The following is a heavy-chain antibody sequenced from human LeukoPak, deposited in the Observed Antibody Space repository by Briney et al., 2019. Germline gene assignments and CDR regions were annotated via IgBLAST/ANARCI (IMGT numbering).Heavy chain of an antibody. D-gene: IGHD3-16*02. CDR1: GFTFSSYW. Sequence: GGSLRLSCEASGFTFSSYWMSWVRQAPGKGLEWVANIKQDGSEKFYVDSVKGRFTISRDNAKNSLYLEMISLRAEDTAVYYCARVGGRYSPLGYWGQGTPVTVSS. CDR3: ARVGGRYSPLGY. V-gene: IGHV3-7*01. CDR2: IKQDGSEK. J-gene: IGHJ4*02.